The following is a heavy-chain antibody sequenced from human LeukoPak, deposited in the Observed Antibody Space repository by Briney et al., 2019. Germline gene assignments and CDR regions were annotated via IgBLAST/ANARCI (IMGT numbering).Heavy chain of an antibody. D-gene: IGHD2-2*02. CDR2: ISGSGSAT. J-gene: IGHJ4*02. CDR3: AKTEAPAAIRAGSDY. Sequence: GGSLRLSCAASGFTFSNYGMSWVRQAPGKGLEWVSTISGSGSATYNAGSVKGRFTTSRDNSNNTLYLQMNSLRAEDTAIYYCAKTEAPAAIRAGSDYWGQGTLVTVSS. V-gene: IGHV3-23*01. CDR1: GFTFSNYG.